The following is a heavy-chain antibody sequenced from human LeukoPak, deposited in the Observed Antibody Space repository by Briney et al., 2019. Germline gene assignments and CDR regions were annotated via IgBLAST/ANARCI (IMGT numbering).Heavy chain of an antibody. CDR2: ISGDGVST. V-gene: IGHV3-43*02. Sequence: GALRLSCVASGLPIADFAMHWVRQAPGKGLEWVSLISGDGVSTFYTDSVRGRFSISRDNTKNSLYLEMNSLRTEDTAMYYCAKDMYSGYDDLYYGMDVWGQGTTVTVSS. CDR3: AKDMYSGYDDLYYGMDV. CDR1: GLPIADFA. D-gene: IGHD5-12*01. J-gene: IGHJ6*02.